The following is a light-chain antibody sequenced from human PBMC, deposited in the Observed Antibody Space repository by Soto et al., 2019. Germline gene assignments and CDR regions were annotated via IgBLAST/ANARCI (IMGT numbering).Light chain of an antibody. CDR3: CSYAGSYTIWV. J-gene: IGLJ3*02. CDR1: SSDVGGYNF. CDR2: DVS. Sequence: QSAPTQPRSVSGSPGQSVTISCAGTSSDVGGYNFVSWYQQHPGKAPKLIIYDVSKRPSGVPDRFSGSKSGNTASLTISGLQAEDEADYYCCSYAGSYTIWVFGGGTKLTVL. V-gene: IGLV2-11*01.